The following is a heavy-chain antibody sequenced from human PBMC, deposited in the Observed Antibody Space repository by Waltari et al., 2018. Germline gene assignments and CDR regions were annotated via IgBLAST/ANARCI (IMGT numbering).Heavy chain of an antibody. CDR3: AREGSLKLISLDI. J-gene: IGHJ3*02. CDR1: GFTVIDYY. Sequence: QVQLVESGGGLVKPGGSLRRSCAASGFTVIDYYRRWSRQAPGKGLEWVSYISSSGSTIYYADSVKGRFTISRDNAKNSLYLQMNSLRAEDTAVYYCAREGSLKLISLDIWGQGTMVTVSS. V-gene: IGHV3-11*04. CDR2: ISSSGSTI.